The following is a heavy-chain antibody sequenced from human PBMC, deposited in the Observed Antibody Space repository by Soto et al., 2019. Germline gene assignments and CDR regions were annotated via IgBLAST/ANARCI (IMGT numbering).Heavy chain of an antibody. CDR2: IYTSGST. V-gene: IGHV4-4*07. Sequence: SETLSLTCTVSGGSISSYYWSWIRQPAGKGLEWIGRIYTSGSTNYNPSLKSRVTMSVDTSKNQFSLKLSPVTAADTAVYYCARCRRGILLTGYYMGAFDIWGQGTMVTVSS. CDR1: GGSISSYY. J-gene: IGHJ3*02. D-gene: IGHD3-9*01. CDR3: ARCRRGILLTGYYMGAFDI.